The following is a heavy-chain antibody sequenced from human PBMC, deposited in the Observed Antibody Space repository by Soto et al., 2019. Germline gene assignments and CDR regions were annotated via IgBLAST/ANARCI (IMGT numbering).Heavy chain of an antibody. CDR2: IKSKTDGGTT. Sequence: GGSLRFSCAASGFTFSNAGMNWFRQAPAKGLEWVGRIKSKTDGGTTDSAAPVKGRFTISRDDSKNTLYLQMNSLKTEDTVVYYCTTEPIVTTIWSLYGMDVWGQGTTVTVSS. CDR3: TTEPIVTTIWSLYGMDV. J-gene: IGHJ6*02. CDR1: GFTFSNAG. V-gene: IGHV3-15*07. D-gene: IGHD5-12*01.